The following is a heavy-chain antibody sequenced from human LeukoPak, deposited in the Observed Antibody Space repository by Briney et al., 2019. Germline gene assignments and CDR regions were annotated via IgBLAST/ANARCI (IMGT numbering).Heavy chain of an antibody. Sequence: ASVNVSFKASGYTYTGYHIHWVRPAPGQGLEWVGRINPYSGDTNFPQKFQCRVTMTRDTSITTAYMDLSSLRPDDAAVYFCARDKVSLSGSWYTGYWGQGTQVTVFS. CDR3: ARDKVSLSGSWYTGY. D-gene: IGHD6-13*01. CDR2: INPYSGDT. J-gene: IGHJ4*02. V-gene: IGHV1-2*06. CDR1: GYTYTGYH.